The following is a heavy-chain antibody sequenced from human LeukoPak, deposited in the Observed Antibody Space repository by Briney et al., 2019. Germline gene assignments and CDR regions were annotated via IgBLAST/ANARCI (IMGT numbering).Heavy chain of an antibody. J-gene: IGHJ4*02. Sequence: ASGPTLLQPTPPLTLTCTFSGFSLSTSGVGVGWIRQPPGKALEWLALIYWDDDKRYSPSLKSRLTITKDTSNNQVVLTMTNKDPVDTSTYYCAHRPGGSYDFDYWGQGTLVTVSS. CDR2: IYWDDDK. CDR3: AHRPGGSYDFDY. D-gene: IGHD1-26*01. V-gene: IGHV2-5*02. CDR1: GFSLSTSGVG.